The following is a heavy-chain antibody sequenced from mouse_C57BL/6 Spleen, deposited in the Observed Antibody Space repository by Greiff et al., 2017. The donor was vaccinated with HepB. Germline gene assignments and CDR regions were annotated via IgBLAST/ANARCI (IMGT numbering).Heavy chain of an antibody. V-gene: IGHV1-64*01. CDR2: IHPNSGST. CDR3: ARSPYYYCSSLYWYFDV. J-gene: IGHJ1*03. CDR1: GYTFTSYW. D-gene: IGHD1-1*01. Sequence: QVQLQQPGAELVKPGASVKLSCKASGYTFTSYWMHWVKQRPGQGLEWIGMIHPNSGSTNYNEKFKSKATLTVDKSSSTAYMQLSSLTSEDSAVYYCARSPYYYCSSLYWYFDVWGTGTTVTVSS.